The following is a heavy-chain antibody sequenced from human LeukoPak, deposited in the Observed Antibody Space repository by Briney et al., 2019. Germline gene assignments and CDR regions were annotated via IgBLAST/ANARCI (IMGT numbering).Heavy chain of an antibody. J-gene: IGHJ3*02. CDR1: GYTLTELS. V-gene: IGHV1-24*01. Sequence: ASVKVSCKVSGYTLTELSMHWVRQAPGKGLERMGGFDPEDGETIYAQKFQGRVTMTEDTSTDTAYMELSSLRSEDTAVYYCATLPPLVPAGPADAFDIWGQGTMVTVSS. CDR2: FDPEDGET. CDR3: ATLPPLVPAGPADAFDI. D-gene: IGHD2-2*01.